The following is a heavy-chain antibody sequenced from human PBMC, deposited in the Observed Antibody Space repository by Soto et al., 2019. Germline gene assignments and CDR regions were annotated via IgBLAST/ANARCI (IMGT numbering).Heavy chain of an antibody. CDR1: GGSISSGGYS. Sequence: SETLSLTCAVSGGSISSGGYSWSWIRQPPGKGLEWIGYIHNSGSTEYNSALESRVAMSVDTTRNQFSLRLNSVTAADTAVYYCATGSGSSTSDAFDIWGQGTMVTVSS. V-gene: IGHV4-61*08. D-gene: IGHD3-10*01. J-gene: IGHJ3*02. CDR2: IHNSGST. CDR3: ATGSGSSTSDAFDI.